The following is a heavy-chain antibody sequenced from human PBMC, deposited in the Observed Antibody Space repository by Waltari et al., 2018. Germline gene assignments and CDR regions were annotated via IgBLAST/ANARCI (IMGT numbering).Heavy chain of an antibody. Sequence: EVQLVESGGGLVQPGGSLRLSCAVSGFPFASHVMHWVRQPPGTGLVWVSRISPDGSDTNYADSVKGRFTISRDNAKNTLYLQMHSLRAEDTAVYYCAHLFVIRTFDAFDIWGQGTMVTVSS. CDR2: ISPDGSDT. D-gene: IGHD3-10*01. J-gene: IGHJ3*02. CDR1: GFPFASHV. CDR3: AHLFVIRTFDAFDI. V-gene: IGHV3-74*01.